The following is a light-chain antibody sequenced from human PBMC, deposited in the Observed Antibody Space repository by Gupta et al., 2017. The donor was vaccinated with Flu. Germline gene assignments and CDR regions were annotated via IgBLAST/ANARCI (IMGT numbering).Light chain of an antibody. CDR1: GSISTN. Sequence: ERATLSCRAIGSISTNIAGYQQKTRQQPRLLIYGESTRATGSPARFSGSGSWRDFTLTISSLQADDFAVDYCHLYNTRSRSTFGPGTRVDVK. J-gene: IGKJ3*01. CDR3: HLYNTRSRST. V-gene: IGKV3-15*01. CDR2: GES.